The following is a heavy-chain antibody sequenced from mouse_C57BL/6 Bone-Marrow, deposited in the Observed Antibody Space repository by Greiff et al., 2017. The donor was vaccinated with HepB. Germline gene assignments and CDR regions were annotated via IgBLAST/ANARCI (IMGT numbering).Heavy chain of an antibody. Sequence: VQLQQSGAELVRPGTSVKMSCKASGYTFTNYWIGWAKQRPGHGLEWIGDIYPGGGYTNYNEKFKGKATLTADKSSSTAYMQLSSLTSEDSAVYYCARYGYDPYFDYWGQGTTLTVSS. D-gene: IGHD2-2*01. J-gene: IGHJ2*01. CDR3: ARYGYDPYFDY. CDR2: IYPGGGYT. V-gene: IGHV1-63*01. CDR1: GYTFTNYW.